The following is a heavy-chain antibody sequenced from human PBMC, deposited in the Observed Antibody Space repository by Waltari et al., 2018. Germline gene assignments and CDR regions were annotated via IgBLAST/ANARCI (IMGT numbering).Heavy chain of an antibody. J-gene: IGHJ4*02. CDR2: MNPNSGNT. D-gene: IGHD6-19*01. CDR1: GYTFTSYD. CDR3: AARPRFIAVAGFDY. Sequence: QVQLVQSGAEVKKPGASVKVSCKASGYTFTSYDINWVRQATGQGLEWMGWMNPNSGNTGYAQKFQGRVTMTRNTSISTAYMELSSLRSEDTAVYYCAARPRFIAVAGFDYWGQGTLVTVSS. V-gene: IGHV1-8*01.